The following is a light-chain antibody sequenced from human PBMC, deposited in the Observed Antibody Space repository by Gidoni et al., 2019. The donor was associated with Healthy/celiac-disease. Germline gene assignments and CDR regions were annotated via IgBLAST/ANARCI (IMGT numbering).Light chain of an antibody. CDR1: QSVSSN. Sequence: ELVMTQSTATLSVSPAERATLSCRASQSVSSNLAWYQQKPGQAPRLLIYGASTRATGIPARFSGSGSGTEFTLTISSLQSEDFAVYYCQQCNSSPAVTFXQXTKVEIK. CDR2: GAS. CDR3: QQCNSSPAVT. V-gene: IGKV3-15*01. J-gene: IGKJ1*01.